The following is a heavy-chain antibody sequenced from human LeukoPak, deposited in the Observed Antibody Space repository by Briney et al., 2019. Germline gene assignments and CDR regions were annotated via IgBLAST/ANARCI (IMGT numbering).Heavy chain of an antibody. D-gene: IGHD6-19*01. CDR2: IGSSGTTI. CDR3: ALLAVASDFDY. V-gene: IGHV3-48*03. Sequence: PGGSLRLSCAASGFTFSSYAMNWVRQAPGKGLEWVSNIGSSGTTIYYADSVRGRFSISRDNAKSSLYLQMNSLRVEGTAVYYCALLAVASDFDYWGQGALVTVSS. CDR1: GFTFSSYA. J-gene: IGHJ4*02.